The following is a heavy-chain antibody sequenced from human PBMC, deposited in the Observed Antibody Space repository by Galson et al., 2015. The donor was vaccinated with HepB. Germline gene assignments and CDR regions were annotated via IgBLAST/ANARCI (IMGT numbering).Heavy chain of an antibody. J-gene: IGHJ4*02. CDR1: GFTFSSYA. Sequence: SLRLSCAASGFTFSSYAMSWVRQAPGKGLEWVSAISGSGGSTYYADSVKGRFTISRDNSKNTLYLQMNSLRAEDTAVYYCAKGGLWFGEPTDWGQGTLVTVSS. D-gene: IGHD3-10*01. CDR3: AKGGLWFGEPTD. V-gene: IGHV3-23*01. CDR2: ISGSGGST.